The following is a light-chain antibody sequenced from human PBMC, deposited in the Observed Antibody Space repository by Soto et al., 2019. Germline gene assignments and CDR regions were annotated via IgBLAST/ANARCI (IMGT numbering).Light chain of an antibody. CDR2: DAS. CDR1: QSISSW. CDR3: QHPRWT. J-gene: IGKJ1*01. V-gene: IGKV1-5*01. Sequence: DIQMTQSPSTLSASVGDRVTITCRASQSISSWLAWYQQKPGKAPKLLIYDASSLERGVPSRFSGSGSGTEFTLTISSLQPDDFATYYCQHPRWTFGQGTKVEIK.